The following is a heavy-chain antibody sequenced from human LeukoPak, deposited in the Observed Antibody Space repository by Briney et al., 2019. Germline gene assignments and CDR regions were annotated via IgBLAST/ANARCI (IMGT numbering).Heavy chain of an antibody. CDR2: LSPSGGIT. CDR3: AKGVNYFVLEY. V-gene: IGHV3-23*01. D-gene: IGHD3-10*02. CDR1: GFTFKNAW. Sequence: GSLRLSCAASGFTFKNAWMSWVRQAPGKGLEWVSALSPSGGITYYEDSVKGRFTISRDNSKNTLYLQMNSLGAEDTAVYYCAKGVNYFVLEYWGQGTLVTISS. J-gene: IGHJ4*02.